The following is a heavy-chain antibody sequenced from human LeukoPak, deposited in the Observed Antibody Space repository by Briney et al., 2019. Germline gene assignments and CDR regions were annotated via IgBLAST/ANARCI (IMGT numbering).Heavy chain of an antibody. CDR1: GFSLSTSGVG. J-gene: IGHJ4*02. D-gene: IGHD5-12*01. V-gene: IGHV2-5*02. Sequence: SGPTLVNPTQTLTLTCTFSGFSLSTSGVGVGWIRQPPGKALEWLALIYWDDDKRYSPSLKSRLTITKDTSKNQVVLTMTNMDPVDTATYYCAHSGYQNGYSGYDDVIFDYWGQGTLVTVSS. CDR3: AHSGYQNGYSGYDDVIFDY. CDR2: IYWDDDK.